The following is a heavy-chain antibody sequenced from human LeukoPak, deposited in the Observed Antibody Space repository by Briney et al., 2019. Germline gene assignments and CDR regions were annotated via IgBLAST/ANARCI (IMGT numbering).Heavy chain of an antibody. CDR3: ARETTVTTHRYFDY. Sequence: ASVKVSCKASGYTFTGYYMHWVRQAPGQGLEWMGWINPNSGGTNYAQKFQGRVTITRNTSISTAYMELSSLRSEDTAVYYCARETTVTTHRYFDYWGQGTLVAVSS. V-gene: IGHV1-2*02. D-gene: IGHD4-17*01. CDR1: GYTFTGYY. CDR2: INPNSGGT. J-gene: IGHJ4*02.